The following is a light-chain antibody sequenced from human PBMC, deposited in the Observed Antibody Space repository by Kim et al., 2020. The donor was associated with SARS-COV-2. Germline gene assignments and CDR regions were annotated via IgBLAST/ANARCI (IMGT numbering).Light chain of an antibody. CDR1: SSDVGGYNY. J-gene: IGLJ3*02. V-gene: IGLV2-14*04. CDR2: DVS. Sequence: PGQSITISCTGTSSDVGGYNYVSWYQQHPGKAPKLMIYDVSKRPSGVSNRFSGSKSGNTASLTISGLQAEDEADYYCSSYTSSSTVFGGGIQLTVL. CDR3: SSYTSSSTV.